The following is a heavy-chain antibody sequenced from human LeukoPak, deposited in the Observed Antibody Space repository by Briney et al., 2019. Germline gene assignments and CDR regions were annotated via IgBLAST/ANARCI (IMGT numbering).Heavy chain of an antibody. D-gene: IGHD3-22*01. V-gene: IGHV3-23*01. CDR2: ISGSGGST. CDR1: GFTFSSYA. CDR3: AKDPGYYYDSSGYCDY. Sequence: GGSLRLSCAASGFTFSSYAMSWVRQAPGKGLEWVSAISGSGGSTYYADSVKGRFTISRDNSKNTLYLQMNSLRAEDTAVYYCAKDPGYYYDSSGYCDYWGQGTLVTASS. J-gene: IGHJ4*02.